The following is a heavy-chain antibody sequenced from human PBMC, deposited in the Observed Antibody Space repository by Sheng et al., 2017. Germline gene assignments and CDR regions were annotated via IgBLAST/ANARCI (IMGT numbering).Heavy chain of an antibody. J-gene: IGHJ4*02. CDR2: INHSGST. Sequence: QVQLQQWGAGLLKPSETLSLTCAVYGGSFSGYYWSWIRQPTGKGLEWIGEINHSGSTNYNPSLKSRVTISVDTSKNQFSLKLSSVTAADTAVYYCARGLGHCSSTSCYNGLLDYWGQGTLVTVSS. D-gene: IGHD2-2*02. V-gene: IGHV4-34*01. CDR1: GGSFSGYY. CDR3: ARGLGHCSSTSCYNGLLDY.